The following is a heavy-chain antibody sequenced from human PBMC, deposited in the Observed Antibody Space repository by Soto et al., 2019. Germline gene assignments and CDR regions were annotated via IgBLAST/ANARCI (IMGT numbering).Heavy chain of an antibody. D-gene: IGHD3-10*01. CDR3: ARDRRGTGVYYYYGMDV. CDR1: GGTFSSYA. V-gene: IGHV1-69*13. J-gene: IGHJ6*02. CDR2: IIPIFGTA. Sequence: SVKVSCKASGGTFSSYAISWVRQAPGQGLEWMGGIIPIFGTANYAQKFQGRVTITADESTSTAYMELSSLRSEDTAVYYCARDRRGTGVYYYYGMDVWGQGTTVTVSS.